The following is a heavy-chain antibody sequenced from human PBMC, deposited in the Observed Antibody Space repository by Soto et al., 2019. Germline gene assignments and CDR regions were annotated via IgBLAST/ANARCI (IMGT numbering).Heavy chain of an antibody. CDR2: INPNSGGT. CDR3: ARSPAAAGNGLEVDY. CDR1: GYTLTGYY. D-gene: IGHD6-13*01. J-gene: IGHJ4*02. Sequence: QVQLVQSGAEVTKPGASVKVSCKASGYTLTGYYMHWVRQAPGQGLEWMGRINPNSGGTNYAQKFQGWVTMTRDTSISTAYMELSRLRSDDTAVYYCARSPAAAGNGLEVDYWGQGTLVTVSS. V-gene: IGHV1-2*04.